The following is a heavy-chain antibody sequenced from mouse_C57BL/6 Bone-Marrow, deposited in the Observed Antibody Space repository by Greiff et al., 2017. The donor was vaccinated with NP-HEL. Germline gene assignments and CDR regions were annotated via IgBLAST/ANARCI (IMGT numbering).Heavy chain of an antibody. CDR2: IYPGNSDT. D-gene: IGHD1-1*01. J-gene: IGHJ3*01. CDR1: GYTFTSYW. Sequence: VQLKQSGTVLARPGASVKMSCKTSGYTFTSYWMHWVKQRPGQGLEWIGAIYPGNSDTRYNQKFKGKAKLTAVTSASTAYMELSSLTNEDSAVYYCTRANYYGSSYVLFAYWGQGTLVTVSA. CDR3: TRANYYGSSYVLFAY. V-gene: IGHV1-5*01.